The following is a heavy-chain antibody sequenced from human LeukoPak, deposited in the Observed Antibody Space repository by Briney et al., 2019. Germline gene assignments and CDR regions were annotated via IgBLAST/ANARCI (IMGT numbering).Heavy chain of an antibody. Sequence: SETLSLTCTVSGGSMSSYYWNWVRQPPGKGLEWIGNIYSSGSTDYNLSLKSRVTISLDTSKFQFSLRLNSVTATDTAVYYCARADPNASGYFYRFNWFDPWGQGTLVTVSS. CDR3: ARADPNASGYFYRFNWFDP. V-gene: IGHV4-59*01. D-gene: IGHD3-10*01. J-gene: IGHJ5*02. CDR1: GGSMSSYY. CDR2: IYSSGST.